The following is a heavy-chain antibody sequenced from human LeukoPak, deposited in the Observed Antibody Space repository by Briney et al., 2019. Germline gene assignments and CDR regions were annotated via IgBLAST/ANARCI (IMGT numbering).Heavy chain of an antibody. CDR1: GYTFTGYH. D-gene: IGHD4-17*01. CDR3: ARGGDYGDYVGYYYGMDV. Sequence: ASVKVSCKASGYTFTGYHMHWVRQAPGQGLEWMGGIIPIFGTANYAQKFQGRVTITADESTSTAYMELSSLRSEDTAVYYCARGGDYGDYVGYYYGMDVWGQGTTVTVSS. CDR2: IIPIFGTA. V-gene: IGHV1-69*13. J-gene: IGHJ6*02.